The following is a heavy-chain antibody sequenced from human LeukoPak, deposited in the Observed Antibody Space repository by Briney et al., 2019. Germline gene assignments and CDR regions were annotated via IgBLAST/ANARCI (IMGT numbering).Heavy chain of an antibody. J-gene: IGHJ4*02. Sequence: PGGSLRLSCAASGFTFSSYWMSWVRQAPGKGLEWVANIKQDGSEKYYVDSVKGRFTISRDNAKNSLYLQMNGLRAEDTAVYYCARLYDSSGYYRGHFDYWGQGTLVTVSS. D-gene: IGHD3-22*01. V-gene: IGHV3-7*03. CDR3: ARLYDSSGYYRGHFDY. CDR2: IKQDGSEK. CDR1: GFTFSSYW.